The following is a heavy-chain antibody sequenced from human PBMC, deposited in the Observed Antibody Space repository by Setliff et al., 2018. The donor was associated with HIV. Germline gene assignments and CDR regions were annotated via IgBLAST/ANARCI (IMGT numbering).Heavy chain of an antibody. CDR3: ARDRRSIFGVDTKNWFDP. CDR1: GDSITRSDYY. V-gene: IGHV4-39*07. Sequence: PSETLSLTCTVAGDSITRSDYYWGWIRQPPGKGLEWIGNIHYSGRTYYNPSLKSRVTISGDTSKKQFSLRLSSVTVADTAVYYCARDRRSIFGVDTKNWFDPWGQGTLVTVSS. D-gene: IGHD3-3*01. CDR2: IHYSGRT. J-gene: IGHJ5*02.